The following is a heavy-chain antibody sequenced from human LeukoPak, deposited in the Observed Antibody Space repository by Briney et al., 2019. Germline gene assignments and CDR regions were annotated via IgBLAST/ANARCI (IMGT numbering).Heavy chain of an antibody. Sequence: GESLKISCKGSGYRFSNYWIGWVRQTPGKGLEWMGRIYPGDSDTTYSPSFQGQVTFSADKSINTAYLQWRSLQASDTALYYCARLWFGELGNYCDHWGQGTLVTVSS. CDR1: GYRFSNYW. CDR3: ARLWFGELGNYCDH. CDR2: IYPGDSDT. D-gene: IGHD3-10*01. J-gene: IGHJ4*02. V-gene: IGHV5-51*01.